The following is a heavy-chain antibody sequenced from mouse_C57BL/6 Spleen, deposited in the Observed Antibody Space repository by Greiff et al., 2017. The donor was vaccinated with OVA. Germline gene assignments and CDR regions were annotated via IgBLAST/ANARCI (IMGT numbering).Heavy chain of an antibody. D-gene: IGHD1-1*01. Sequence: QVQLQQSGPELVKPGASVKISCKASGYAFSSSWMNWVKQRPGKGLEWIGRIYPGDGDTNYNGKFKGKATLTADKSSSTAYMQLSSLTSEDSAVYVCARSGSSYGWYFDVWGTGTTVTVSS. CDR3: ARSGSSYGWYFDV. CDR2: IYPGDGDT. CDR1: GYAFSSSW. J-gene: IGHJ1*03. V-gene: IGHV1-82*01.